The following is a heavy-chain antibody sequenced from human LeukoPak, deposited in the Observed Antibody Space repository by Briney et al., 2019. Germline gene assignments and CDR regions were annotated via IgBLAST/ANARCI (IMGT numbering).Heavy chain of an antibody. Sequence: GGSLRLSCAASGFTFSSYGMHWVRQAPGKGLEWVAVISYDGSNKYYADSVKGRFTISRDNSKNTLYLQMNSLRAEDTAVYCCAKDYSSGWYYFDYWGQGTLVTVSS. CDR3: AKDYSSGWYYFDY. CDR1: GFTFSSYG. CDR2: ISYDGSNK. J-gene: IGHJ4*02. V-gene: IGHV3-30*18. D-gene: IGHD6-19*01.